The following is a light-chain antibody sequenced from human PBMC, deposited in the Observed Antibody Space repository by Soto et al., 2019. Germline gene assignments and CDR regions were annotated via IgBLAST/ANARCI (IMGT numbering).Light chain of an antibody. V-gene: IGKV1-33*01. Sequence: DIQMTQSPSSLSAYVGDRVTITCQASQDISNYLNWYQQKPGKAPKLLIYDASNLETGVPSRFSKSRSETDFTFSISSLQPEDIATYYCQQYDNLLITFGQGTRLEIK. CDR3: QQYDNLLIT. CDR2: DAS. J-gene: IGKJ5*01. CDR1: QDISNY.